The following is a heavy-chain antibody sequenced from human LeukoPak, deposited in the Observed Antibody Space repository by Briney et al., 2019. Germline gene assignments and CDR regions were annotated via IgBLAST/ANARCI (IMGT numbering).Heavy chain of an antibody. V-gene: IGHV4-34*01. Sequence: SETLSLTCAVYGGSFSGYYWSWIRQPPGKGLEWIGSIYYSGSTYYNPSLKSRVTISVDTSKNQFSLKLSSVTAADTAVYYCARDVYSSGWYAYYYYYMDVWGKGTTVTVSS. CDR1: GGSFSGYY. CDR3: ARDVYSSGWYAYYYYYMDV. J-gene: IGHJ6*03. D-gene: IGHD6-19*01. CDR2: IYYSGST.